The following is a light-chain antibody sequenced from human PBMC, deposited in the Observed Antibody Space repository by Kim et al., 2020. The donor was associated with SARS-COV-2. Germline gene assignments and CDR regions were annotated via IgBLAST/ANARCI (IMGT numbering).Light chain of an antibody. J-gene: IGKJ4*01. CDR1: QSVSSY. Sequence: SWSPGEGATLSCRTSQSVSSYLAWYQQKPGQAPRLLIYDASNRATGIPARFSGSGSGTDFTLTISSLEPEDFAVYYCQQRSNWPTFGGGTKVDIK. CDR3: QQRSNWPT. V-gene: IGKV3-11*01. CDR2: DAS.